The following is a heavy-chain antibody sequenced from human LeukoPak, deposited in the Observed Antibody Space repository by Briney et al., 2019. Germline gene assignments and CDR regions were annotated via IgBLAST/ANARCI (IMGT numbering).Heavy chain of an antibody. CDR3: ASEQWLRY. CDR2: ISSDSSTI. Sequence: GGSLRLSCAASEFTFSTYSMKWVRQAPGKGLEWISYISSDSSTIYYADSVKGRFTISRDNAKNSLYLQMNSLRAEDTAVYYCASEQWLRYWGQGTLVTVSS. CDR1: EFTFSTYS. J-gene: IGHJ4*02. V-gene: IGHV3-48*01. D-gene: IGHD6-19*01.